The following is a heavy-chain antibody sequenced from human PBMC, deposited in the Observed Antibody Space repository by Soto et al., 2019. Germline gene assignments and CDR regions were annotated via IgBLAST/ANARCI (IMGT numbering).Heavy chain of an antibody. CDR1: GFTFRRFT. CDR3: TRDASRDSSARGWFDP. V-gene: IGHV3-21*01. CDR2: ISSNSAYI. Sequence: PGGSLRLSCAASGFTFRRFTMNWVRQAPGKGLEWVSTISSNSAYIYYTDALRGRFTISRDNAKNSLHLQRNSLGAEDTAVYYRTRDASRDSSARGWFDPWGPGTLVTVSS. J-gene: IGHJ5*02. D-gene: IGHD6-13*01.